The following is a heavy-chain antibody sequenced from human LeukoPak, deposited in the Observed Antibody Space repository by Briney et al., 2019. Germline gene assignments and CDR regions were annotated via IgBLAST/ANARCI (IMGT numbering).Heavy chain of an antibody. V-gene: IGHV4-59*08. D-gene: IGHD6-13*01. CDR3: ARSIAAAGWYFDL. CDR1: GGSISSYY. CDR2: IYYSGST. J-gene: IGHJ2*01. Sequence: PPETLSLTCTVSGGSISSYYWSWIRQPPGKGLEWIGYIYYSGSTNYNPSLKSRVTISVDTSKNQFSLKLSSVTAADTAVYYCARSIAAAGWYFDLWGRGTLVTVSS.